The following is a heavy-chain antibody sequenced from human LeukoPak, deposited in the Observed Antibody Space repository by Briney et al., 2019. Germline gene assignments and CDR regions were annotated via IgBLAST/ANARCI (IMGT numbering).Heavy chain of an antibody. J-gene: IGHJ4*02. CDR3: ARDCGAAITGPRFDL. Sequence: GGSLRLSCAASGFVVSTNYMTWVRQPPGKGLEWVSVIYKDGRTFYTDSVKGRFTISRDNSKNTVYLQMSSLRVEDTAVYYCARDCGAAITGPRFDLWGQGARVTVSS. V-gene: IGHV3-53*01. CDR2: IYKDGRT. D-gene: IGHD2-8*02. CDR1: GFVVSTNY.